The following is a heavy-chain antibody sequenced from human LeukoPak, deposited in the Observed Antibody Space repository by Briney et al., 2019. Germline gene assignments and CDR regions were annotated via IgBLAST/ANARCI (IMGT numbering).Heavy chain of an antibody. CDR3: AKTGVGYCTGGSCSAADY. Sequence: GGSLRLSCAASGFTFSSYAMSWVRQGPGKGLEWVSAISGSGGSTNYADSVKGRFTISRDNSKNTLYLQMNSLRAEDTAVFYCAKTGVGYCTGGSCSAADYWGQGTLVTVSS. D-gene: IGHD2-15*01. J-gene: IGHJ4*02. CDR1: GFTFSSYA. CDR2: ISGSGGST. V-gene: IGHV3-23*01.